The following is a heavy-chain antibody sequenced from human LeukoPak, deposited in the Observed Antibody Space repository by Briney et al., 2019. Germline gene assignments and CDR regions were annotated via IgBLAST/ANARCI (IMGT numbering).Heavy chain of an antibody. CDR2: IYYSGST. CDR3: ARTGGSFYFYYYMDV. V-gene: IGHV4-39*07. Sequence: PSETLSLTCTVSGGSISGSSYYWGWIRQPPGKGLEWIGSIYYSGSTYYNPSLKSRVTISVDTSKNQFSLKLSSVTAADTALYYCARTGGSFYFYYYMDVWGKGTTVTVSS. CDR1: GGSISGSSYY. D-gene: IGHD1-26*01. J-gene: IGHJ6*03.